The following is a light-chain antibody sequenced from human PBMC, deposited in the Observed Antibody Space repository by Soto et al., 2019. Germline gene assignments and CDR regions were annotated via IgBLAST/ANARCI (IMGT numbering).Light chain of an antibody. CDR2: KAS. V-gene: IGKV1-5*03. Sequence: DIQMTQSPSTLSASVGDRVTITCRASQSISSWLAWYQQKPGKAPKLLIYKASSLESGVHSRFSGSGSGTEFTLTISSLQPDDFATYYCQQYNSYPSFGGGTKVEIK. J-gene: IGKJ4*01. CDR3: QQYNSYPS. CDR1: QSISSW.